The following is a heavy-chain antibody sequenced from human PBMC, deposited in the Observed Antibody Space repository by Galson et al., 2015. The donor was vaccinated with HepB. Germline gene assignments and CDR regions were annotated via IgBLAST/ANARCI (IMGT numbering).Heavy chain of an antibody. CDR1: GFTFSNFW. Sequence: SLRLSCAASGFTFSNFWMSWVRQAPGKGLEWVADIKQGGNEQHYVDSVEGRFTISRENARNSLFLQMDSLRAEDTAVYYCARENYYDGSGSDAFDMWGQGTMVTVSA. D-gene: IGHD3-22*01. J-gene: IGHJ3*02. CDR2: IKQGGNEQ. CDR3: ARENYYDGSGSDAFDM. V-gene: IGHV3-7*01.